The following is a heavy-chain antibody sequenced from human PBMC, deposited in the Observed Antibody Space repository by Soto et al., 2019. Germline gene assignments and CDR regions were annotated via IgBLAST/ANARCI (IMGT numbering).Heavy chain of an antibody. CDR3: ARDSPSSTVPTTELDAFDI. D-gene: IGHD4-17*01. CDR1: GFTFSSYS. J-gene: IGHJ3*02. V-gene: IGHV3-48*01. Sequence: GGSLRLSCAASGFTFSSYSMNWVRQAPGKGLEWVSYISSSSSTIYYADSVKGRFTISRDNAKNSLYLQMNSLRAEDTAVYYCARDSPSSTVPTTELDAFDIWGQGTMVTVSS. CDR2: ISSSSSTI.